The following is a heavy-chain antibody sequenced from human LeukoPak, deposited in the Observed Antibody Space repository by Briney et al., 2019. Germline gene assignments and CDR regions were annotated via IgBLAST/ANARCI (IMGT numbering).Heavy chain of an antibody. Sequence: KPSETLSLTCTVSGGSISTYYWSWIRQPPGKGLEWIGYSYYSGSTNYNPSFKSRGTISVDTSKNQFSLKLSSVAPADTAVYYCARGRYYDSGGYYLNDAFDIWGQGTMVTVSS. CDR2: SYYSGST. CDR1: GGSISTYY. V-gene: IGHV4-59*01. D-gene: IGHD3-22*01. J-gene: IGHJ3*02. CDR3: ARGRYYDSGGYYLNDAFDI.